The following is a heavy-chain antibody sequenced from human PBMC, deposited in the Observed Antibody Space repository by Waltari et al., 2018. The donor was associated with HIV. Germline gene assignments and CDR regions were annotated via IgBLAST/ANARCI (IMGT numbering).Heavy chain of an antibody. D-gene: IGHD3-10*01. Sequence: QVQLQESGQGLVKPSQPLSLTCPVSTRPLISGTYYSSWIRQPAGKGLEWIGRVYTSGSTNYNPSLKNRVTISIDTSRNQFSLRLSSVAAADTAVYYCARALDYYESGSFPLWFFDVWGRGTLVTVSS. V-gene: IGHV4-61*02. J-gene: IGHJ2*01. CDR2: VYTSGST. CDR1: TRPLISGTYY. CDR3: ARALDYYESGSFPLWFFDV.